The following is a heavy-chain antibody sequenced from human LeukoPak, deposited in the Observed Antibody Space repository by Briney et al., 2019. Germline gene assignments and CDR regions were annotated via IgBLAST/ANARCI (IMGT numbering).Heavy chain of an antibody. CDR3: AKDLPALLYYYDSSGYLDY. CDR1: GFTFSSYG. D-gene: IGHD3-22*01. V-gene: IGHV3-30*02. J-gene: IGHJ4*02. Sequence: GSLRLSCAASGFTFSSYGMHWVRQAPGKGLEWVAFIRYDGSNKYYADSVKGRFTISRDNSKNTLYLQMNSLRAEDTAVYYCAKDLPALLYYYDSSGYLDYWGQGTLVTVSS. CDR2: IRYDGSNK.